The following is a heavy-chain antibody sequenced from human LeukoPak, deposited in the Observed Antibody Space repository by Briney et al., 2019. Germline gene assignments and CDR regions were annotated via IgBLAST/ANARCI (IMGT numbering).Heavy chain of an antibody. CDR2: ISSSSSYI. CDR3: ARAHNWKYGTFDY. D-gene: IGHD1-7*01. Sequence: PGGSLRLSCAASGFTFGLYAMNWVRQAPGKGLEWVSSISSSSSYIYYADSVKGRFTISRDNAKNSLYLQMNSLRVEDTAVYYCARAHNWKYGTFDYWGQGTLVTVSS. CDR1: GFTFGLYA. J-gene: IGHJ4*02. V-gene: IGHV3-21*01.